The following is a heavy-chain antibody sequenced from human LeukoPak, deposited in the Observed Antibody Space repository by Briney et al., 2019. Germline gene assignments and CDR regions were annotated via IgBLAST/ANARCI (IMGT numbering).Heavy chain of an antibody. J-gene: IGHJ5*02. CDR3: ASDPSPAYYDFWSGYFHNWFDP. V-gene: IGHV4-39*01. Sequence: SETLSLTCTVSGGSISSSSYCWGWIRQPPGKGLEWIGSIYYSGSTYYNPSLKSRVTISVDTSKNQFSLKLSSVTAADTAVYYCASDPSPAYYDFWSGYFHNWFDPWGQGTLVTVSS. CDR2: IYYSGST. CDR1: GGSISSSSYC. D-gene: IGHD3-3*01.